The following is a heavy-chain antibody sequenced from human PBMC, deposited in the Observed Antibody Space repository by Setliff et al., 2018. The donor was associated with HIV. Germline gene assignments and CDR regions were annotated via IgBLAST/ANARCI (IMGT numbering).Heavy chain of an antibody. D-gene: IGHD1-26*01. CDR3: ASLLVFPAGGLFDF. V-gene: IGHV4-34*01. Sequence: SETLSLTCAVYGGSFSGHFWTWIRQPPGKGLEWIGNINPNGDTNYNYISSMKGRLTLSLDTSKNKFSLTLRSVTAADTSVYYCASLLVFPAGGLFDFWGHGNLVTVSS. CDR2: INPNGDT. J-gene: IGHJ4*01. CDR1: GGSFSGHF.